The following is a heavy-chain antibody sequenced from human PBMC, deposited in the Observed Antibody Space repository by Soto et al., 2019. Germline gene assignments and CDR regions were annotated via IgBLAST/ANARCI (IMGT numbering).Heavy chain of an antibody. CDR1: GQNINSDYW. J-gene: IGHJ4*02. CDR2: IYHSGSA. D-gene: IGHD3-22*01. Sequence: PSETLSLTCLVSGQNINSDYWWTWVRQSPGKGLEWIGEIYHSGSAIYSPSFKNRFTLSLDGSKNEFSLNVNSVTGADTAVYYCAKEYDSSGYYPDYWGQGTLVTVSS. V-gene: IGHV4-4*02. CDR3: AKEYDSSGYYPDY.